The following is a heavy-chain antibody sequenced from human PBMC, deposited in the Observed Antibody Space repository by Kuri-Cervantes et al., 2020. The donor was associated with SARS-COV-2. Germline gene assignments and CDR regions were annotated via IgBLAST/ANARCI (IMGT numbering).Heavy chain of an antibody. V-gene: IGHV1-69*10. J-gene: IGHJ4*02. Sequence: SVKVSCKASGYTFTSYGISWVRQAPGQGLEWMGGIMPVLGMPNYAQKFRGRVTITADTSTTTAYLELSGLKSEDTALYYCASDGVSGSLSLDFWGQGTLVTVSS. D-gene: IGHD6-19*01. CDR1: GYTFTSYG. CDR3: ASDGVSGSLSLDF. CDR2: IMPVLGMP.